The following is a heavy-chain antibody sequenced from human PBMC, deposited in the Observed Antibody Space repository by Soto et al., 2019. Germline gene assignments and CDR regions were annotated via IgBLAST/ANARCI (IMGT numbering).Heavy chain of an antibody. Sequence: SETLALTCTVSGDSITSYYWSWIRQPPGKGLEFIGYIYYTGSTNYNPSLKSRATISADTSKNQFSLKLTSLTAADTAVYYCARRRNCGGDCYCFDYWGQGCLVTVCS. V-gene: IGHV4-59*08. J-gene: IGHJ4*02. CDR3: ARRRNCGGDCYCFDY. CDR1: GDSITSYY. D-gene: IGHD2-21*01. CDR2: IYYTGST.